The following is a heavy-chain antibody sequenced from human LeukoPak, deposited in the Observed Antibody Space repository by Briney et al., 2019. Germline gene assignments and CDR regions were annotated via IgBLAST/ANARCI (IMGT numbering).Heavy chain of an antibody. D-gene: IGHD2-2*01. CDR1: GFTFSSYA. CDR3: ARGQVWYQPLFDY. CDR2: IIASGGTT. J-gene: IGHJ4*02. Sequence: GGSLRLSCAASGFTFSSYAMNWVRQAPGKGLEWISSIIASGGTTYYADSVKGRFTISRDNSKNSLYLQMNSLRAEDTAVYFCARGQVWYQPLFDYWGQGTLVTVSS. V-gene: IGHV3-23*01.